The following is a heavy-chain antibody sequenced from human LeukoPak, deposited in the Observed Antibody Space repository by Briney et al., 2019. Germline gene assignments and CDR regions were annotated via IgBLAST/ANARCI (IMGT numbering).Heavy chain of an antibody. CDR3: ARVRWNYGYYFDY. CDR1: GGSISSGSYY. J-gene: IGHJ4*02. Sequence: PSETLSLTCTVSGGSISSGSYYWSWIRQPAGKGLEWIGRIYTSGSTNYNPSLKSRVTISVDTSKNQFSLKLSSVTAADTAVYYCARVRWNYGYYFDYWGQGTLVTVSS. D-gene: IGHD1-7*01. V-gene: IGHV4-61*02. CDR2: IYTSGST.